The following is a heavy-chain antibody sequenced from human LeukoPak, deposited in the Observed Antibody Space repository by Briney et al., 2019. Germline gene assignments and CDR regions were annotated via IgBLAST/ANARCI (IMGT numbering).Heavy chain of an antibody. CDR1: GFTFSSYG. V-gene: IGHV3-33*01. Sequence: PGGSLRLSCAASGFTFSSYGMHWVRQAPGKGLEWVAVIWYDGSNKYYAGSVKGRFTISRDNSKNTLYLQMNSLRAEDTAVYYCARPVPAAISPDAFDIWGQGTMVTVSS. CDR2: IWYDGSNK. D-gene: IGHD2-2*02. CDR3: ARPVPAAISPDAFDI. J-gene: IGHJ3*02.